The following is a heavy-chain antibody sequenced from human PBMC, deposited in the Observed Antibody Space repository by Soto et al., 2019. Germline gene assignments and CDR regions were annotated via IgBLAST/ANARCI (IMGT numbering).Heavy chain of an antibody. D-gene: IGHD6-13*01. V-gene: IGHV4-59*01. J-gene: IGHJ6*02. CDR1: GGSISSYY. CDR3: ASGLKAAGIRTDYYYGMDV. Sequence: SEALSVTCTVSGGSISSYYWSWIRQPPGKGLEWIGYIYYSGSTNYNPSLKSRVTISVDTSKNQFSLKLSSVTAADTAVYYCASGLKAAGIRTDYYYGMDVWGQGTTVTVSS. CDR2: IYYSGST.